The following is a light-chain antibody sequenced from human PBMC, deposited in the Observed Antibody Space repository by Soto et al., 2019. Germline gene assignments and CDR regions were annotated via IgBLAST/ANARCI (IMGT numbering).Light chain of an antibody. Sequence: EIVLTQSPATLSLSPGERATLSCRAGQSVSNYLAWYQQKPGQAPRLLIYDASNRATDIPARFSGSGSGTDFTPTISCLEPEDFAVYYCQQRSNLPPFTFGQGARLEIK. CDR3: QQRSNLPPFT. CDR1: QSVSNY. CDR2: DAS. J-gene: IGKJ5*01. V-gene: IGKV3-11*01.